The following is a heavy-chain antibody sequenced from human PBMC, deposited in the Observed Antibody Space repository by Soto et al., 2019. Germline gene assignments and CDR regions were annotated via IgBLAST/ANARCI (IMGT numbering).Heavy chain of an antibody. J-gene: IGHJ5*02. CDR3: ARGRIAVTPMGRNWFDP. V-gene: IGHV4-34*01. CDR1: GGSFSGYY. CDR2: INHSGST. Sequence: QVQLQQWGAGLLKPSETLSLPCAVYGGSFSGYYWSWIRQPPGKGLEWLGEINHSGSTNYNPSLKSRVTISVDTSKNQFSLKLSSVTAADTAVYYCARGRIAVTPMGRNWFDPWGQGTLVTVSS. D-gene: IGHD6-19*01.